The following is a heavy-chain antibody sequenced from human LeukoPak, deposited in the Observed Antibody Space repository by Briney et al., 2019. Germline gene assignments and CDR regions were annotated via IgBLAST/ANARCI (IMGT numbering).Heavy chain of an antibody. CDR3: AKSPSRYDFWSSYYSYFDY. CDR1: GFTVRSSS. V-gene: IGHV3-66*01. CDR2: IYSGGDT. D-gene: IGHD3-3*01. Sequence: PGGSLRLSCAASGFTVRSSSMHWVRQAPGKGLEWLSIIYSGGDTGYPDSVKGRFTISRDNSKNTLYLQMNSLRAEDTAVYYCAKSPSRYDFWSSYYSYFDYWGRGTLVTVSS. J-gene: IGHJ4*02.